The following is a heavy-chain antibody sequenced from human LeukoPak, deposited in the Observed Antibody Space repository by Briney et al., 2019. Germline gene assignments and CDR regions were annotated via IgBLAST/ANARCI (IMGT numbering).Heavy chain of an antibody. CDR3: ARYGSGSYGHYYFDY. D-gene: IGHD3-10*01. V-gene: IGHV1-2*06. CDR1: GYTFTGYY. CDR2: INPNSGGT. Sequence: ASVKVSCKASGYTFTGYYMHWVRQAPGQGLEWMGRINPNSGGTNYAQKFQGRVTMIRDTSISTAYMELSRLRSDDTAVYYCARYGSGSYGHYYFDYWGQGTLVTVSS. J-gene: IGHJ4*02.